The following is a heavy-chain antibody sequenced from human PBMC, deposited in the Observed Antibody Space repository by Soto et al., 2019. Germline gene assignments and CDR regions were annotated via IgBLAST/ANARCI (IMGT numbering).Heavy chain of an antibody. CDR2: ISGSGGST. Sequence: GGSLRLSCAASGFTFSSYAMSWVRQAPGRGLEWVSAISGSGGSTYYADSVKGRFTISRDNSKNTLYLQMNSLRAEDTAVYYCAKDRLPYYYDSSGYVNYYYYGMDVWGQGTTVTVSS. J-gene: IGHJ6*02. CDR3: AKDRLPYYYDSSGYVNYYYYGMDV. CDR1: GFTFSSYA. D-gene: IGHD3-22*01. V-gene: IGHV3-23*01.